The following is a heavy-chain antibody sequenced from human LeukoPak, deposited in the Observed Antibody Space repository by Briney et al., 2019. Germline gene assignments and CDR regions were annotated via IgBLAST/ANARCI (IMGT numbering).Heavy chain of an antibody. CDR2: IYYSGST. CDR3: ARHSIAAAGYFDY. Sequence: SETLSLTCTVSGGSISSSSYYWGWIRQPPGKGLEWIGSIYYSGSTYYNPSLKSRVTISVDTSKNQFSLKLSSVTAADTPVYYCARHSIAAAGYFDYWGQGTLVTVSS. CDR1: GGSISSSSYY. D-gene: IGHD6-13*01. V-gene: IGHV4-39*01. J-gene: IGHJ4*02.